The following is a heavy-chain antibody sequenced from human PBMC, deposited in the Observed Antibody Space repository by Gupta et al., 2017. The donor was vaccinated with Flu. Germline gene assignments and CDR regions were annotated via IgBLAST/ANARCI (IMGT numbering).Heavy chain of an antibody. CDR1: GGSISSGNYY. V-gene: IGHV4-61*02. D-gene: IGHD6-6*01. CDR3: ARTHRSEYGNSSWYFDL. J-gene: IGHJ2*01. CDR2: ISISGIT. Sequence: QAQLQESGPGLAKPSQSLYLTCTVPGGSISSGNYYWSWIPQPAGKRLVWMGRISISGITKYNPSLKSRATISPDTSKSQFSLKLNSVTAADTAVYYCARTHRSEYGNSSWYFDLWGRGTLVTVSS.